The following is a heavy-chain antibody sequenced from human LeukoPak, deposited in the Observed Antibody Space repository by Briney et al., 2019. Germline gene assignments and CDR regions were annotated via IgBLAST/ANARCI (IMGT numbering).Heavy chain of an antibody. CDR3: ARNYGSGSYLVYWFDP. J-gene: IGHJ5*02. CDR1: GFTFSSYS. D-gene: IGHD3-10*01. Sequence: PGGSLRLSCAASGFTFSSYSMNWVRQAPGKGLEWVSSISSSSSYIYYADSVKGRFTISRDNAKNSLYLQMNSLRAEDTAVYYSARNYGSGSYLVYWFDPWGQGTLVTVSS. V-gene: IGHV3-21*01. CDR2: ISSSSSYI.